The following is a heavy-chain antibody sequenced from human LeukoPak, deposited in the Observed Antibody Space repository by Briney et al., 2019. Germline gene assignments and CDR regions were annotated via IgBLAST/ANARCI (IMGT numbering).Heavy chain of an antibody. Sequence: GGSLRLSCAASGFTFSNYWMSWVRQAPEKGLERVANVKQDGSVKQYMDPMKGRITISRDNAKKSLYLQMNSLRAEDTAVYYCARDRDDGGFEYWGQGTLVTVSS. J-gene: IGHJ4*02. CDR3: ARDRDDGGFEY. CDR2: VKQDGSVK. D-gene: IGHD4-23*01. CDR1: GFTFSNYW. V-gene: IGHV3-7*01.